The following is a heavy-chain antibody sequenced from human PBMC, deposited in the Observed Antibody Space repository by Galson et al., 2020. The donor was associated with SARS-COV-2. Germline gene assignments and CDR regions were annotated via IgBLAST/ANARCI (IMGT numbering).Heavy chain of an antibody. CDR3: ASVTTFSSDSSGYPLGVDV. J-gene: IGHJ6*02. Sequence: ASETLSLTCTVSGGSLSGGVYYWSWIRQHPGKGLEWIGYIYYSGSTYYNPSLKSRVAISVDTSKKQLSLKLSSVTAADTAVYYCASVTTFSSDSSGYPLGVDVWGQGTTVTVSS. V-gene: IGHV4-31*03. CDR1: GGSLSGGVYY. CDR2: IYYSGST. D-gene: IGHD3-22*01.